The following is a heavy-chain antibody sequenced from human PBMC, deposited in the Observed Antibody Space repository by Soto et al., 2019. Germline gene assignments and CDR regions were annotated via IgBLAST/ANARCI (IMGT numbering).Heavy chain of an antibody. Sequence: ASVKVSCEASGFTFTSSAVRWVRQARGQRLEWIGWIVVGSGNTNYAQKFQERVTITRDMSTSTAYMELSSLRSEDTAVYYCAPLFYDSSGYLFDYWGQGTLVTVSS. CDR2: IVVGSGNT. CDR3: APLFYDSSGYLFDY. J-gene: IGHJ4*02. D-gene: IGHD3-22*01. CDR1: GFTFTSSA. V-gene: IGHV1-58*01.